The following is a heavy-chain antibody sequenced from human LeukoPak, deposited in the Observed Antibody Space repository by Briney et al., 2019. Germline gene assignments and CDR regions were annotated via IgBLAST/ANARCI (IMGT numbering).Heavy chain of an antibody. CDR2: ILYSGTTT. V-gene: IGHV4-59*01. Sequence: SETVPLTCIVCVGSISPYYWSWIRQTPGKGLEWIGYILYSGTTTNYNPSLKSRVTISVEPSKNKFSLKLSSVPAADTAVYYCARVGDWNDLVYWGQGTLVTVSS. CDR1: VGSISPYY. CDR3: ARVGDWNDLVY. J-gene: IGHJ4*02. D-gene: IGHD1-1*01.